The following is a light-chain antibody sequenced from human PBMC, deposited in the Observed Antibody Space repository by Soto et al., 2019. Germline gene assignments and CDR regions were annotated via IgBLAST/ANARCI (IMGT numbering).Light chain of an antibody. CDR1: LRISKY. CDR2: GAS. Sequence: DIKLTQSPSSLSASVGDRVTITCRASLRISKYLNWYQQKPGKAPKLLIYGASTLQSGVPSRFSGSGSGTDCTLTITNLQPEDSATYFCQQSHSTPLTFGGGTKLEI. J-gene: IGKJ4*01. CDR3: QQSHSTPLT. V-gene: IGKV1-39*01.